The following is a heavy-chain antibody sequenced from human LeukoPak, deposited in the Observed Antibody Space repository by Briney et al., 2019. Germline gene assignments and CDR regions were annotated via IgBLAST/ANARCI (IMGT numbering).Heavy chain of an antibody. CDR2: MNPNSGNT. D-gene: IGHD6-19*01. CDR3: TRGTRIAVAGTSQRKKFDY. J-gene: IGHJ4*02. Sequence: GASVKVSCKASGYTFTSYDINWARQATGQGPEWLGWMNPNSGNTGYAQKFQGRVTITRNTSIDTAYMELSSLRSEDAAVYYCTRGTRIAVAGTSQRKKFDYWGQGTLVTVSS. CDR1: GYTFTSYD. V-gene: IGHV1-8*01.